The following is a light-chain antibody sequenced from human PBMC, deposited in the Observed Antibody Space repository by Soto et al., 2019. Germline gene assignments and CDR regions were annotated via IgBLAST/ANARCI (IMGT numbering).Light chain of an antibody. J-gene: IGKJ1*01. V-gene: IGKV1-5*01. CDR1: QSISSW. CDR3: QHYNSYSEA. CDR2: DAS. Sequence: DIQMTQSPSTLSSSVVGRVSISCRASQSISSWLAWYQQKPGKAPKLLIYDASSLESGVPSRFSGSGSGTEFTLTISSLQPDDFATYYCQHYNSYSEAVGQGTKVDIK.